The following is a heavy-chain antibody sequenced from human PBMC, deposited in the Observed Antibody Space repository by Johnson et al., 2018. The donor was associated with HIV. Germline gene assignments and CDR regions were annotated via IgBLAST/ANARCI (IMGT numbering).Heavy chain of an antibody. V-gene: IGHV3-9*01. J-gene: IGHJ3*02. CDR2: ISWNSGSI. CDR1: GFTFDDYA. D-gene: IGHD4-11*01. Sequence: EVQLVESGGGLVQPGRSLRLSCAASGFTFDDYAMHWVRQAPGKGLEWVSGISWNSGSIAYADSVKGRFTISRDNAKNSLYVQMNSLRAEDTAVYYCAKDTYSHRLTVTESGFDIWGQGTMVTVSS. CDR3: AKDTYSHRLTVTESGFDI.